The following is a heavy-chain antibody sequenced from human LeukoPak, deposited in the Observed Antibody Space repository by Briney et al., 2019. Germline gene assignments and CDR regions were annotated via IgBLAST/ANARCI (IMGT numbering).Heavy chain of an antibody. Sequence: GGSLRLSCAASGFTFSSYSMNWVRQAPGRGLEWVSSISSSSSSYIYYADSVKGRFTISRDNAKNSLYLQMNSLRAEDTAVYYCARSAARGKDFDYWGQGTLVTVSS. CDR2: ISSSSSSYI. V-gene: IGHV3-21*01. CDR3: ARSAARGKDFDY. J-gene: IGHJ4*02. CDR1: GFTFSSYS. D-gene: IGHD6-6*01.